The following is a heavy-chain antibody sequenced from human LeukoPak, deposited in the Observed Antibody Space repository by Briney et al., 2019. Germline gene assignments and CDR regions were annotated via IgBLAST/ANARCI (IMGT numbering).Heavy chain of an antibody. CDR2: ISSSSTI. J-gene: IGHJ4*02. CDR3: ARGAYAGSSAY. CDR1: GFTFSSYS. V-gene: IGHV3-48*04. D-gene: IGHD6-6*01. Sequence: SGGSLRLSCAASGFTFSSYSMNWVRQAPGKGLEWVSYISSSSTIYYADSVKGRFTISRDNAKNSLYLQMNSLRAEDTAVYYCARGAYAGSSAYWGQGTLVTVSS.